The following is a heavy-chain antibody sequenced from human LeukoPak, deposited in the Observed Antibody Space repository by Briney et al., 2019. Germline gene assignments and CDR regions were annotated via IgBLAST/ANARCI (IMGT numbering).Heavy chain of an antibody. Sequence: SETLSLTCTVSGGSISSSSYYWGCIRQPPGKGLEWIGSIYYSGSTYYNPSLKSRVTISVDTSKNQFSLKLSSVTAADTAVYYCARDVLNDSSGYEVDYWGQGTLVTVSS. V-gene: IGHV4-39*07. D-gene: IGHD3-22*01. CDR1: GGSISSSSYY. CDR3: ARDVLNDSSGYEVDY. CDR2: IYYSGST. J-gene: IGHJ4*02.